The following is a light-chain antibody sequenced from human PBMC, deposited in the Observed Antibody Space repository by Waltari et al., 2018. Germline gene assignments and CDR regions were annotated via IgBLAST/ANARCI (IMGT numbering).Light chain of an antibody. CDR3: QQYHSTPWA. J-gene: IGKJ1*01. CDR2: WAS. V-gene: IGKV4-1*01. Sequence: NCKSSQSVLYSSNNKNYLAWYQQKPGQPPKLLIYWASTRESGVPDRFSGSGSGTDFTLTISSLQAEDVAVYCCQQYHSTPWAFGQGTKVEIK. CDR1: QSVLYSSNNKNY.